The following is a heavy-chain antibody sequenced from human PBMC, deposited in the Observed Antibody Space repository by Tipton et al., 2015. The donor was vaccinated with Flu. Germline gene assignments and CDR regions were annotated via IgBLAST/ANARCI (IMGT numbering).Heavy chain of an antibody. J-gene: IGHJ6*02. CDR1: GYTFTSYD. V-gene: IGHV1-8*01. CDR3: AKGRAVVISQYSFYGMDV. Sequence: QLVQSGAEVKKPGASVKVSCKASGYTFTSYDINWVRQATGQGLEWMGWMNPNSGNTGYAQKFQGRVTMTRNTSISTAYMELSSLRSGDTAVNYCAKGRAVVISQYSFYGMDVWGQGTTVTVSS. CDR2: MNPNSGNT. D-gene: IGHD3-16*02.